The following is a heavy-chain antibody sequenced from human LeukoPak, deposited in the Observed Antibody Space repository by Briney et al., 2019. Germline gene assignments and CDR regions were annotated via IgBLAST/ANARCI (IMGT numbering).Heavy chain of an antibody. CDR3: ARYSSSSGGPSYYLDY. Sequence: GGSLRLSCTASGFTLRNYWMHWVRQVPGKRLVWVSRISGDGSVTNYADSVQGRFTISRDNAKSVVYLQINSLRSEDTAVYYCARYSSSSGGPSYYLDYWGHGSLVTVSS. D-gene: IGHD6-6*01. CDR2: ISGDGSVT. J-gene: IGHJ4*01. CDR1: GFTLRNYW. V-gene: IGHV3-74*01.